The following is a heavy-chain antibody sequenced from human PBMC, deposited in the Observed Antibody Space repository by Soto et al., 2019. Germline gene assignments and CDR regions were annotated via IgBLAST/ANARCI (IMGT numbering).Heavy chain of an antibody. J-gene: IGHJ4*02. D-gene: IGHD3-16*02. V-gene: IGHV3-23*01. CDR3: AKRFFNDYVWGSYRGAHPLDY. Sequence: GGSLRLSCAASGFTFSSYAMSWVRQAPGKGLEWVSAISGSGGSTYYADSVKGRFTISRDNSKNTLYLQMNSLRAEDKAVYYCAKRFFNDYVWGSYRGAHPLDYWGQGTLVTVSS. CDR2: ISGSGGST. CDR1: GFTFSSYA.